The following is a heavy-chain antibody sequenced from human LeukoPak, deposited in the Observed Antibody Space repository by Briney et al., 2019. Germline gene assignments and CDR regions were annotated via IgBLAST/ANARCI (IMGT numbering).Heavy chain of an antibody. D-gene: IGHD3-3*01. V-gene: IGHV3-23*01. J-gene: IGHJ6*03. Sequence: GGSLRLSCAASGFTFSSYAMSWVRQAPGQGLEWVSAISGSGGSTYYADSVKGRFTISRDNSKNTLYLQMNSLRAEDTAVYYCAKSPPHDFWSGYPYYYYYYMDVWGKGTTVTVSS. CDR1: GFTFSSYA. CDR3: AKSPPHDFWSGYPYYYYYYMDV. CDR2: ISGSGGST.